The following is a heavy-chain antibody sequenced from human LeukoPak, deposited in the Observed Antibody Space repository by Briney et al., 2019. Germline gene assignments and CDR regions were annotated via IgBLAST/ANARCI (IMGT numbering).Heavy chain of an antibody. V-gene: IGHV1-46*01. Sequence: ASVKVSCKASGYTFTSYYMHWVRQPPGQGLEWMGIINPSGGSTSYAQKFQGRVTMTRDMSTSTVYMELSSLRSEDTAVYYCARERHIVVVPAAPTPLLYWGQGTLVTVSS. CDR3: ARERHIVVVPAAPTPLLY. D-gene: IGHD2-2*01. J-gene: IGHJ4*02. CDR1: GYTFTSYY. CDR2: INPSGGST.